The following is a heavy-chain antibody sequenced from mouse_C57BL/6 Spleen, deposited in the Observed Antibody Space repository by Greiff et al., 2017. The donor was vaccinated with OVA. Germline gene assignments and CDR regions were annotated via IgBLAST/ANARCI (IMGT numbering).Heavy chain of an antibody. D-gene: IGHD1-1*01. Sequence: QVQLQQPGAELVKPGASVKLSCKASGYTFTSYWMQWVKQRPGQGLEWIGEIDPSDSYTKYNQQFKGKATLTVDTSSRTAYMQLNSLTSEDSAVYYCARGGVTTVVSYYFDYWGQGTTLTVSS. CDR2: IDPSDSYT. J-gene: IGHJ2*01. CDR3: ARGGVTTVVSYYFDY. V-gene: IGHV1-50*01. CDR1: GYTFTSYW.